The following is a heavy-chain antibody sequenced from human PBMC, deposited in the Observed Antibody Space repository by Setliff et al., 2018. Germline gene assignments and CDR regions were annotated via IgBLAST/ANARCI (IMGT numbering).Heavy chain of an antibody. Sequence: KVSCKASGYTFTGYSMHWVRQAPGQGLEWMGRINPNSGGTNYAQKFQGRVTMTRDTSISTAYMELSRLRSDDTAVYYCARDRRNIVVAVVNAAFDIWGQGTMVTVSS. CDR3: ARDRRNIVVAVVNAAFDI. J-gene: IGHJ3*02. D-gene: IGHD2-15*01. CDR1: GYTFTGYS. CDR2: INPNSGGT. V-gene: IGHV1-2*06.